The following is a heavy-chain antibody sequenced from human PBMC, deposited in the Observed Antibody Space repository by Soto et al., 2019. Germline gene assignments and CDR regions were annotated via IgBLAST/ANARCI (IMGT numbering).Heavy chain of an antibody. CDR1: GFTFSNYA. V-gene: IGHV3-23*01. Sequence: EVQLLESGGGLVQPGGSLRLSCAASGFTFSNYAMSWVRQAPGKGLEWVSTISDSGGDTYYADSLKGRFTISRDSSKNTLYLQLNSLRAEDTAVYYCAKRGGPRLYYFHYWGQGTLVTVSS. D-gene: IGHD2-15*01. J-gene: IGHJ4*02. CDR3: AKRGGPRLYYFHY. CDR2: ISDSGGDT.